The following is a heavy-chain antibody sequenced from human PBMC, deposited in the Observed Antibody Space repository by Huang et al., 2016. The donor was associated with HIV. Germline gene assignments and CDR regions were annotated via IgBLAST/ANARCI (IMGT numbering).Heavy chain of an antibody. CDR3: ARHEDGDYIDY. D-gene: IGHD4-17*01. CDR2: SFPDDSDH. V-gene: IGHV5-51*01. Sequence: EVQLVQSGAEVKKPGESVTISCKASGYTFTDYCIGWVRQMPGKGLEWMGISFPDDSDHRYSPSFQGQVTFSVDTSASTAYLQWSSLTASDTAIYYCARHEDGDYIDYWGQGTLVTVSS. J-gene: IGHJ4*02. CDR1: GYTFTDYC.